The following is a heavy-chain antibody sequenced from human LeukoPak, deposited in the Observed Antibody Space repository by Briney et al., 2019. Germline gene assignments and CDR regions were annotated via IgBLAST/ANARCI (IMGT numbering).Heavy chain of an antibody. D-gene: IGHD1-26*01. CDR2: IYYSGST. Sequence: SETLSLTCTVSGGSISSSSYYWGWIRQPPGKGLEWIGSIYYSGSTYYNPSLKSRVTISVDTSKNQFSLKLSSVTAADTAVYYCARIPNSGSYEDYYYMDVWGKGTTVTVSS. CDR1: GGSISSSSYY. J-gene: IGHJ6*03. V-gene: IGHV4-39*01. CDR3: ARIPNSGSYEDYYYMDV.